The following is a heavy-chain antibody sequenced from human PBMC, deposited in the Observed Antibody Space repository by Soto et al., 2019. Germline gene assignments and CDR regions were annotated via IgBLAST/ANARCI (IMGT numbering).Heavy chain of an antibody. D-gene: IGHD4-17*01. V-gene: IGHV4-34*01. CDR1: GGSFSGYY. Sequence: SETLSLTCAVYGGSFSGYYWSWIRQPPGKGLEWIGEINHSGSTNYNPSLKSRVTISVDTSKNQFSLKLSSVTAADTAVYYCASDYGDYNAFDIWGQGTMVTVSS. CDR3: ASDYGDYNAFDI. J-gene: IGHJ3*02. CDR2: INHSGST.